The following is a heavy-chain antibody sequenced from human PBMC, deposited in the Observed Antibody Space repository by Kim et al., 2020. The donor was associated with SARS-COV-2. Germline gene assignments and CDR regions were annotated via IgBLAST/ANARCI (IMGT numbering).Heavy chain of an antibody. D-gene: IGHD6-19*01. V-gene: IGHV3-48*03. Sequence: GGSLRLSCAASGFTFSSYEMNWVRQAPGKGLEWVSYISSSGSTIYYADSVKGRFTISRDNAKNSLYLQMNCLRAEDTAVYYCARGNTCSSCQGYSSGWLWDYYYYGMDVWGQGTTVTVSS. CDR3: ARGNTCSSCQGYSSGWLWDYYYYGMDV. CDR1: GFTFSSYE. CDR2: ISSSGSTI. J-gene: IGHJ6*02.